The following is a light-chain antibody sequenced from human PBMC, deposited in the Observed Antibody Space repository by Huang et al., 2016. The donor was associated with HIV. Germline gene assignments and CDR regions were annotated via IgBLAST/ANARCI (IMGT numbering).Light chain of an antibody. V-gene: IGKV1-39*01. CDR3: QQSYSALSS. J-gene: IGKJ5*01. CDR2: SAS. Sequence: IQMTQSPTSLSASVGDRVSIACRASQSISTYLNWYQQKPGKDPKLLISSASALHSGVPSRVSGSGSGTDFTLTIRGLQLDDFATYYCQQSYSALSSFGPGTRL. CDR1: QSISTY.